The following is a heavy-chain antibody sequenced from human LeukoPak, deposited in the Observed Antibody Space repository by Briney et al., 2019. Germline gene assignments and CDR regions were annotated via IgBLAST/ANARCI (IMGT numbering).Heavy chain of an antibody. V-gene: IGHV4-38-2*02. CDR2: IYHSGST. J-gene: IGHJ4*02. D-gene: IGHD2-15*01. Sequence: SETLSLTCTVSGYSISSGYSWSWIRQPPGKGLEWIGYIYHSGSTYYNPSLKSRVTVSLDTSKNQFSLKLSSVTAADTAVYYCARAPGAALDWGQGTLVTVSS. CDR3: ARAPGAALD. CDR1: GYSISSGYS.